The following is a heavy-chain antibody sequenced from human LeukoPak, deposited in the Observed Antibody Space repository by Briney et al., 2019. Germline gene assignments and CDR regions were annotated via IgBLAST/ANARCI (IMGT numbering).Heavy chain of an antibody. D-gene: IGHD6-13*01. Sequence: SETLSLTCAVYGVSFSGYYWSWIRQPPGKGLEWIGEINHSGSTNYNPSLKSRVTISVDTSKNQFSLKLSSVTAADTAVYYCARAFFLASSSWCSGAFDIWGQGTMVTVSS. CDR3: ARAFFLASSSWCSGAFDI. V-gene: IGHV4-34*01. CDR2: INHSGST. CDR1: GVSFSGYY. J-gene: IGHJ3*02.